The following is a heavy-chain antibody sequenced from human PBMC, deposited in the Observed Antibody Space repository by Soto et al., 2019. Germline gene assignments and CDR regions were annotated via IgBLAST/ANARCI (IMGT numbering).Heavy chain of an antibody. Sequence: ASVKFSCKASGFSFSDYFMHWVRQAPGQGLEWMGIINPSGDSRNYAQKFQGRVTITADESARTSYMELRSLKSQDTAVYYCVRDSGAKLSSSWGQGTLVTVSS. V-gene: IGHV1-46*01. CDR3: VRDSGAKLSSS. J-gene: IGHJ4*02. CDR2: INPSGDSR. D-gene: IGHD6-13*01. CDR1: GFSFSDYF.